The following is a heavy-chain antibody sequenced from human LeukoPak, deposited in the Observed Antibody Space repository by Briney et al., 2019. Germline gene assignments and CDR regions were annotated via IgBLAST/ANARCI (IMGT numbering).Heavy chain of an antibody. CDR3: VRDIQWRFDP. V-gene: IGHV1-18*01. D-gene: IGHD2-8*01. Sequence: APVTVSCKASGYIFTNYGISWVRQAPGQGLEWMGWISTNKGNTNYAQRLQGRVTMTTDTSTTTAYMELRSLRSDDTAIYYCVRDIQWRFDPWGQGTLVTVSS. CDR2: ISTNKGNT. CDR1: GYIFTNYG. J-gene: IGHJ5*02.